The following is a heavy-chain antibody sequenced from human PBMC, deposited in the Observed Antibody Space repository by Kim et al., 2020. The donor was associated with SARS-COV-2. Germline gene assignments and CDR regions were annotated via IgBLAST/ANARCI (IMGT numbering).Heavy chain of an antibody. D-gene: IGHD3-22*01. CDR2: IYYSGST. Sequence: SETLSLTCTVSGGSISSYYWSWIRQPPGKGLEWIGYIYYSGSTNYNPSLKSRVTISVDTSKNQFSLKLSSVTAADTAVYYCARGDDSSADIALKGAFDIWGQGTMVTVSS. CDR3: ARGDDSSADIALKGAFDI. V-gene: IGHV4-59*01. J-gene: IGHJ3*02. CDR1: GGSISSYY.